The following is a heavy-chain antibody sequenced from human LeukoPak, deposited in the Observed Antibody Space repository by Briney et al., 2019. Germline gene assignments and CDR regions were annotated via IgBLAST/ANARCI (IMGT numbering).Heavy chain of an antibody. Sequence: ASVKVSCKASGYTFIDCTMHWLRQAPGQRLDWMGWINGGSGNTKYSPEFQGRVTITRDTSASTGYMELSSLRSEDTAVYYCANPRYDSSGYYYVDWGQGTLVTVSS. CDR3: ANPRYDSSGYYYVD. CDR1: GYTFIDCT. V-gene: IGHV1-3*01. J-gene: IGHJ4*02. D-gene: IGHD3-22*01. CDR2: INGGSGNT.